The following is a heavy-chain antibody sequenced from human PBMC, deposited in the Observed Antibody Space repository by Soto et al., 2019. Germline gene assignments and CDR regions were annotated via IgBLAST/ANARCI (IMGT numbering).Heavy chain of an antibody. CDR1: GGSISSYY. Sequence: SETLSLTCTVSGGSISSYYWSWILQPPWKGLEWIGYIYYSGSTNYNPSLKSRVTISVDTSKKQFSLKLSSVTAADTAVYYCARVRGYSYGYSSFDYWGQGTLVNVSS. CDR3: ARVRGYSYGYSSFDY. D-gene: IGHD5-18*01. J-gene: IGHJ4*02. CDR2: IYYSGST. V-gene: IGHV4-59*01.